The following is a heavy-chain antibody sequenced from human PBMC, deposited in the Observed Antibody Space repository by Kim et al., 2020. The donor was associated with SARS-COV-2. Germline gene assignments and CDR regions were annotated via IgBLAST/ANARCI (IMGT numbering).Heavy chain of an antibody. V-gene: IGHV3-30*04. CDR2: ISHDGRSK. Sequence: GGSLRLSCAASGFTFSNYAIHWIRRAPGKGLEWVAVISHDGRSKDFADSVKDRFTISRDSSMDTVYLQMNSLRPDDTALYYCARIWGAPWPRGYFDCRGQGNLVTVSS. CDR3: ARIWGAPWPRGYFDC. J-gene: IGHJ4*02. D-gene: IGHD3-16*01. CDR1: GFTFSNYA.